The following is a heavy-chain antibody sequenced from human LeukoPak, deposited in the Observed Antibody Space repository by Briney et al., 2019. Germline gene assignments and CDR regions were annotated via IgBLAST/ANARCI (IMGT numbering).Heavy chain of an antibody. CDR3: AIGGTYGSGS. D-gene: IGHD3-10*01. CDR2: INNDGSTT. Sequence: QPGGSLRLSCAASGFTFSNTWMQWVRHAPGKGVVWVSLINNDGSTTNYADSVKGRFTISRDNAKNTVYLQMNSLRAEDTAVYYCAIGGTYGSGSWGQGTLVTVSS. V-gene: IGHV3-74*01. J-gene: IGHJ4*02. CDR1: GFTFSNTW.